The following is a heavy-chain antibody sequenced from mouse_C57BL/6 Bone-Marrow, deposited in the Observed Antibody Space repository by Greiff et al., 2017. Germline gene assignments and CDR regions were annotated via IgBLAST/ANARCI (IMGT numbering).Heavy chain of an antibody. V-gene: IGHV1-85*01. CDR1: GYTFTSSD. CDR2: IYPGDGST. D-gene: IGHD3-1*01. Sequence: QVQLQQSEPELVKPGASVKLSCKASGYTFTSSDINWLKQRPGQGLAWIGWIYPGDGSTKSNEKFKGKATLTVDTSSSTAYMELHSLTSEDSAVYFCARGGLRRFAYWGQGTLVTVSA. J-gene: IGHJ3*01. CDR3: ARGGLRRFAY.